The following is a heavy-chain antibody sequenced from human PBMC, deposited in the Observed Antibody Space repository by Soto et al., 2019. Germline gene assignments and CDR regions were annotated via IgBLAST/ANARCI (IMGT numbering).Heavy chain of an antibody. Sequence: PSETLSLTCTVSGGSISSYYWSWIRQPPGKGLEWIGYIYYSGSTNYNPSLKSRVTISVDTSKNPFSLKLSSVTAADTAVYYCARAAYYYGSGRKPMDVWGKGTTVTVSS. J-gene: IGHJ6*03. CDR1: GGSISSYY. D-gene: IGHD3-10*01. V-gene: IGHV4-59*01. CDR2: IYYSGST. CDR3: ARAAYYYGSGRKPMDV.